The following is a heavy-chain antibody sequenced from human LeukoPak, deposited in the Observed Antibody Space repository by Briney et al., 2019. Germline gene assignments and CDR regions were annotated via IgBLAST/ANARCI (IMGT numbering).Heavy chain of an antibody. J-gene: IGHJ4*02. D-gene: IGHD6-13*01. V-gene: IGHV1-69*06. CDR3: ARAQAAAYPFDY. Sequence: SVRVSCKASGGTFSSYAISWVRQAPGQGLEWMGGIIPIFGTANYAQKFQGRVTITADKSTSTAYMELSSLRSEDTAVYYCARAQAAAYPFDYWGQGTLVTVSS. CDR1: GGTFSSYA. CDR2: IIPIFGTA.